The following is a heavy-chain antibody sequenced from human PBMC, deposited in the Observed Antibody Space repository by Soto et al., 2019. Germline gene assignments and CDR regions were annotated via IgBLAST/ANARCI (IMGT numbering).Heavy chain of an antibody. Sequence: ASVKVSCEVSGYTLTDLSMHCVRQAPGKGLEWMGGFDPEDGVTKYAQKFQGRVTMTEDTSTGTAYMDLSSLRSEDTALYYCARGWVGETFLYGMDVWGQGTTVTVSS. V-gene: IGHV1-24*01. CDR1: GYTLTDLS. CDR2: FDPEDGVT. CDR3: ARGWVGETFLYGMDV. D-gene: IGHD1-26*01. J-gene: IGHJ6*02.